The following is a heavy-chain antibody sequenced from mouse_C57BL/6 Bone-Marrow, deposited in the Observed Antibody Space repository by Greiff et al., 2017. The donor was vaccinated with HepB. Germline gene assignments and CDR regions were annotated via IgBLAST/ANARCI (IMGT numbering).Heavy chain of an antibody. V-gene: IGHV1-78*01. CDR2: IYPRDGST. Sequence: VQLQQSDAELVKPGASVKISCKVSGYTFTDHTIHWMKQRPEQGLEWIGYIYPRDGSTKYNEKFKGKATLTADKSSSTAYMQINSLTSEDSAVYFCARFYDGRGYAMDYWGQGTSVTVSS. J-gene: IGHJ4*01. CDR1: GYTFTDHT. D-gene: IGHD2-3*01. CDR3: ARFYDGRGYAMDY.